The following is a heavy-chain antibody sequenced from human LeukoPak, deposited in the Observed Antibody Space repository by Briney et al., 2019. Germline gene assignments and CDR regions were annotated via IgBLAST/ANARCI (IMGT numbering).Heavy chain of an antibody. Sequence: ASVKVSCKASGYTFTSYYMHWVRQASGQGLEWMGIVNPSGGSTNYAQKFQGTVTMTSDTSTSTVYMELSSLRSEDTAVYYCARSSHHMMDEGGRYFQHWGQGTLVTVSS. J-gene: IGHJ1*01. D-gene: IGHD3-16*01. CDR1: GYTFTSYY. V-gene: IGHV1-46*03. CDR2: VNPSGGST. CDR3: ARSSHHMMDEGGRYFQH.